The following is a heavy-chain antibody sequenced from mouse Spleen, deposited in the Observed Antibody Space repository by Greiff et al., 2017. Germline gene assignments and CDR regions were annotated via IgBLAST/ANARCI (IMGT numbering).Heavy chain of an antibody. CDR3: ARRDGNYEGYFDV. CDR2: IDPSDSYT. D-gene: IGHD2-1*01. Sequence: QVQLQQPGAELVKPGASVKLSCKASGYTFTSYWMQWVKQRPGQGLEWIGEIDPSDSYTNYNQKFKGKATLTVDTSSSTAYMQLSSLTSEDSAVYYCARRDGNYEGYFDVWGAGTTVTVSS. V-gene: IGHV1-50*01. J-gene: IGHJ1*01. CDR1: GYTFTSYW.